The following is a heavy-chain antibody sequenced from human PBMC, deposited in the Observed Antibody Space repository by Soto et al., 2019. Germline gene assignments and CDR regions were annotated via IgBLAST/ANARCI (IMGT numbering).Heavy chain of an antibody. Sequence: QVQLVESGGGVVQPGRSLRLSCVASGFTFSSYGMHWVRQAPGKGLEWVAVISFDGSNKYYADSVKGRFTISRDNSKNPLYLQMNSLRAEDTAVYYCAKNGAVSSSSRLRGLNWFDPWGQGTLVTVSS. CDR3: AKNGAVSSSSRLRGLNWFDP. D-gene: IGHD6-6*01. CDR1: GFTFSSYG. J-gene: IGHJ5*02. V-gene: IGHV3-30*18. CDR2: ISFDGSNK.